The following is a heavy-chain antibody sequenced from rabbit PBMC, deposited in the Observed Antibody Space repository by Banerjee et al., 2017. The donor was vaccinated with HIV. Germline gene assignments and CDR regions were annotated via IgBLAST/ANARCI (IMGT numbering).Heavy chain of an antibody. D-gene: IGHD1-1*01. CDR1: GFSFSGSYW. CDR2: IYSMNSGTT. CDR3: VRDLTGVIGWNFGW. Sequence: QSLEESGGDLVKPGASLTLTCTASGFSFSGSYWICWVRQAPGEGLEWIACIYSMNSGTTYYASWAKGRFTISKTSSTTVTLQVTSLTAADTASYFCVRDLTGVIGWNFGWWGPGTLVTVS. V-gene: IGHV1S40*01. J-gene: IGHJ4*01.